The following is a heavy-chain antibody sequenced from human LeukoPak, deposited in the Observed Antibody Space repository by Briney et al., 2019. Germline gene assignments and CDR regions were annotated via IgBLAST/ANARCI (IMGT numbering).Heavy chain of an antibody. J-gene: IGHJ4*02. D-gene: IGHD3-22*01. V-gene: IGHV5-51*01. CDR1: GYSFSNYW. CDR3: VRTDSSGYYCAFHY. Sequence: GESLQISCKGSGYSFSNYWIGWVRQLPGKGLEWMGIIFPGDSDTRYSPSFQGQVTISADKSISTAYLHWSSLKASDTAMYYCVRTDSSGYYCAFHYWGQGTLVTVSS. CDR2: IFPGDSDT.